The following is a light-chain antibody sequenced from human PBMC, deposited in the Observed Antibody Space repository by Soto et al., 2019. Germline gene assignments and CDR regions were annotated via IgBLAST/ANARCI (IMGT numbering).Light chain of an antibody. CDR1: QSVSNY. Sequence: EIVLTQSPATLSLSPGERATVSCRASQSVSNYLGWYQQKPGQAPRLLISDASNRATGIPARFSGSGSGTDFTLTISSLEPEDFAVYYCQHGGTFGKGTRLEIK. CDR2: DAS. J-gene: IGKJ5*01. CDR3: QHGGT. V-gene: IGKV3-11*01.